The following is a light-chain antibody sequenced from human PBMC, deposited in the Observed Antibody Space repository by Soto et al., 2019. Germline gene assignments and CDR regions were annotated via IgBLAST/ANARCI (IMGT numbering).Light chain of an antibody. J-gene: IGKJ4*01. CDR3: QQYASSPLT. CDR2: PAS. V-gene: IGKV3-20*01. Sequence: EIVLTQSPGTLSLSPGERATLSCRASQSVGRDYLAWYQQKPGQAPRLLIYPASSRATGIPDRFSGSGSGTDFTLTISRLEPEDFAEFYCQQYASSPLTFGGGTKVEIK. CDR1: QSVGRDY.